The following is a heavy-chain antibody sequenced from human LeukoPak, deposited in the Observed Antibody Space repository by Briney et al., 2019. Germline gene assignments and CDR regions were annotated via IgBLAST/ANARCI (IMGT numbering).Heavy chain of an antibody. D-gene: IGHD6-19*01. V-gene: IGHV3-48*01. CDR1: GFTFSSYS. CDR2: ISSSSSTI. J-gene: IGHJ4*02. CDR3: ARDRSIAVAGILAFDY. Sequence: GGSLRLSCAASGFTFSSYSMNWVRQAPGKGLEWVSYISSSSSTIYYADSVKGRFTISRDNAKNSLYLQMNSLRAEDTAVYYCARDRSIAVAGILAFDYWGQGTLVTVSS.